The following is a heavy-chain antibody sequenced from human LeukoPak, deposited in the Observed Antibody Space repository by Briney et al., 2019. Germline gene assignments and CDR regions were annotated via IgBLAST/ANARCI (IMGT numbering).Heavy chain of an antibody. V-gene: IGHV3-30*04. CDR3: ARAGDCTNGVCYTGEGNYYYYMDV. J-gene: IGHJ6*03. Sequence: GGSLRLSCAASGFTFSSYAMHWVRQAPGKGLEWVAVISYDGSNKYYADSVKGRSTISRDNSKNTLYLQMNSLRAEDTAVYYCARAGDCTNGVCYTGEGNYYYYMDVWGKGTTVTVSS. D-gene: IGHD2-8*01. CDR2: ISYDGSNK. CDR1: GFTFSSYA.